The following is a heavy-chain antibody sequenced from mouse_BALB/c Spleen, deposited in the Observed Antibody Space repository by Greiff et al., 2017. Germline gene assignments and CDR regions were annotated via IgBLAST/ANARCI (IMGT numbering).Heavy chain of an antibody. CDR2: INSNGGST. V-gene: IGHV5-6-3*01. Sequence: EVQVVESGGGLVQPGGSLKLSCAASGFTFSSYGMSWVRQTPDKRLELVATINSNGGSTYYPDSVKGRFTISRDNAKNTLYLQMSSLKSEDTAMYYCARDPSYGNYLYYFDYWGQGTTLTVSA. CDR3: ARDPSYGNYLYYFDY. J-gene: IGHJ2*01. CDR1: GFTFSSYG. D-gene: IGHD2-10*02.